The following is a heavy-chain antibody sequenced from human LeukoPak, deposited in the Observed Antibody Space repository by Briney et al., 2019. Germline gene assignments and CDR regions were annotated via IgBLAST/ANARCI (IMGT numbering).Heavy chain of an antibody. Sequence: ASVKVSCKASGYTFTSYYMHWVRQAPGKGLEWMGGFDPEDGETIYAQKFQGRVTMTEDTSTDTAYMELSSLRSEDTAVYYCATPDGDYPTWFDYWGQGTLVTVSS. CDR1: GYTFTSYY. J-gene: IGHJ4*02. CDR3: ATPDGDYPTWFDY. V-gene: IGHV1-24*01. D-gene: IGHD4-17*01. CDR2: FDPEDGET.